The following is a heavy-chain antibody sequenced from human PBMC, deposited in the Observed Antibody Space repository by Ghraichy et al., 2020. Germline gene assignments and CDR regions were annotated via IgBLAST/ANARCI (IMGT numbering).Heavy chain of an antibody. J-gene: IGHJ4*02. CDR2: INPSGGST. CDR1: GYTFTSYY. Sequence: ASVKVSCKASGYTFTSYYMHGVRQAPGQGLEWMGIINPSGGSTSYAQKFQGRVTMTRDTSTSTVYMALSSLRSEDTAVYYCASAYGYMITFGGVGDSWGQGPLVTVSS. V-gene: IGHV1-46*03. D-gene: IGHD3-16*01. CDR3: ASAYGYMITFGGVGDS.